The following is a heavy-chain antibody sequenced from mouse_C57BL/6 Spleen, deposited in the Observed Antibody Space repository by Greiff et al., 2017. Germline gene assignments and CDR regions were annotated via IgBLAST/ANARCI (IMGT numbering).Heavy chain of an antibody. J-gene: IGHJ2*01. V-gene: IGHV3-6*01. CDR1: GYSITSGYY. CDR2: ISYDGSN. Sequence: EVKLMESGPGLVKPSQSLSLTCSVTGYSITSGYYWNWIRQFPGNKLEWMGYISYDGSNNSNPSLKNRISITRDTSKNQFFLKLNSVTTEDTATYYCASLYYYGSSYYFDYWGQGTTLTVSS. D-gene: IGHD1-1*01. CDR3: ASLYYYGSSYYFDY.